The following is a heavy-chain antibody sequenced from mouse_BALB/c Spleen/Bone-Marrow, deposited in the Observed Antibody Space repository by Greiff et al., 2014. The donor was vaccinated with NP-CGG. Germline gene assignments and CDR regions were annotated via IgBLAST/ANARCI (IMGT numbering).Heavy chain of an antibody. CDR1: GYTFTSYW. CDR3: ARDDYDAFAY. Sequence: QVHVNQSGAELAKLGASVKMSCKASGYTFTSYWMHWIKQRPGQGLEWIGYINPSTGYTEYNQTFKGKATLTAVKSSTTAYMQLSSLTSEDSAVYYCARDDYDAFAYWGQGTLVTVSA. J-gene: IGHJ3*01. V-gene: IGHV1-7*01. CDR2: INPSTGYT. D-gene: IGHD2-4*01.